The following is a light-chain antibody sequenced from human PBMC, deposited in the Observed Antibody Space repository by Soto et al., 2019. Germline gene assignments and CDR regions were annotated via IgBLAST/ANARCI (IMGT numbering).Light chain of an antibody. Sequence: IQMTQSPSSLSTSVGDRVTITCQASQDIKNYLIWYQQKAGRAPKLLIYDASTLETGVSSRFSGSGSRTHFTLTISSLQPEDIATYYCQQFDSVPCTFGQGTKLEMK. J-gene: IGKJ2*02. CDR1: QDIKNY. V-gene: IGKV1-33*01. CDR3: QQFDSVPCT. CDR2: DAS.